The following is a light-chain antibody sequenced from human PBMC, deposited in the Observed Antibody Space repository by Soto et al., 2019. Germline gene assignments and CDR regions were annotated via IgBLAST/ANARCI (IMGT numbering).Light chain of an antibody. V-gene: IGKV3-20*01. Sequence: ETVLTQSPGTLSLSPGERATLSCRASQSVSSNYLAWYQQKPGQAPRLLIYGASTRATGIPDRFSGSGSGTAFTLTISRLEPADFAVYYCQQVGRSPPSWTFGQGTKVEIK. CDR1: QSVSSNY. CDR2: GAS. J-gene: IGKJ1*01. CDR3: QQVGRSPPSWT.